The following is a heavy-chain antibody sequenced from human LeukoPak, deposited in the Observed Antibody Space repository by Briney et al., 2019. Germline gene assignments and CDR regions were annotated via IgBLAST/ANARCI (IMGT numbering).Heavy chain of an antibody. CDR1: GFTFSSHW. CDR2: INSDGSSI. V-gene: IGHV3-74*01. Sequence: GGSLRLSCAASGFTFSSHWMHWVRQAPGKGLVWVSRINSDGSSISYADSVKGRFTISRDNSKHTLYLQMNSLRAEETAVYYCARDSGGDYVYYYYGMDVWGQGTTVTVSS. D-gene: IGHD4-17*01. J-gene: IGHJ6*02. CDR3: ARDSGGDYVYYYYGMDV.